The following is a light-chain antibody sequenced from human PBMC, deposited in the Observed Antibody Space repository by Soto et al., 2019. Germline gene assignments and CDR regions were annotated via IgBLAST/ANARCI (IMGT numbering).Light chain of an antibody. V-gene: IGKV3D-15*01. J-gene: IGKJ1*01. CDR2: GAS. CDR1: QSVSSN. CDR3: QQYNNWPRT. Sequence: EMVMTQSPVTLSVSPGERATLSCRASQSVSSNLAWFQHKPGQAPRLLIYGASTRATGIPARFSGSGSGTEFTLTISSLQSEDFAVYYCQQYNNWPRTFGQGTTVEIK.